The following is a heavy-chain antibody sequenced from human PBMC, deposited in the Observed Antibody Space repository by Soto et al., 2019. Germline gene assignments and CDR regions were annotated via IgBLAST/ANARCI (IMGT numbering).Heavy chain of an antibody. V-gene: IGHV4-30-4*01. J-gene: IGHJ4*02. D-gene: IGHD1-26*01. CDR3: ARGASLGTFDY. CDR1: GGSISSGDYY. CDR2: IYYSGST. Sequence: SETLSLTCTVSGGSISSGDYYWSWIRQPPGKGLGWIGYIYYSGSTYYNPSLKSRVTISVDTSKNQFSLKLSSVTAADTAVYYCARGASLGTFDYWGQGTLVTVSS.